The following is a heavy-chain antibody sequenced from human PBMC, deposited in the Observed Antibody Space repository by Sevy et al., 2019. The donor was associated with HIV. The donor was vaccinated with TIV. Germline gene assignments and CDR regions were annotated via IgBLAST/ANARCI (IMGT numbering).Heavy chain of an antibody. V-gene: IGHV3-23*01. CDR3: AGGRYDSSGSFDAFDI. J-gene: IGHJ3*02. CDR2: IFRSGGVT. Sequence: GGSLRLSCAASGFTFSNYAMNWVRQAPGKGLEWLSTIFRSGGVTYYADSVKGRCTISRDNFKNTLNLQMHSLRAEDTAVYYCAGGRYDSSGSFDAFDIWGQGTMVTVSS. CDR1: GFTFSNYA. D-gene: IGHD3-22*01.